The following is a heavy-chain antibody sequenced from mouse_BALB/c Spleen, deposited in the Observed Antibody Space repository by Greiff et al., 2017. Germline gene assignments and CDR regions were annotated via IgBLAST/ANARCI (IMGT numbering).Heavy chain of an antibody. Sequence: DVKLVESGGGLVKPGGSLKLSCAASGFTFSSYAMSWVRQTPEKRLEWVASISSGGSTYYPDSVKGRFTISRDNARNILYLQMSSLRSEDTAMYYCARDGLNAMDYWGQGTSVTVSS. J-gene: IGHJ4*01. D-gene: IGHD2-4*01. CDR2: ISSGGST. CDR1: GFTFSSYA. CDR3: ARDGLNAMDY. V-gene: IGHV5-6-5*01.